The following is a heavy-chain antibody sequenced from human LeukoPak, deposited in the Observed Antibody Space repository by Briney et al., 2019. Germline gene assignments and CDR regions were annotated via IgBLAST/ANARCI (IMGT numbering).Heavy chain of an antibody. J-gene: IGHJ4*02. CDR1: GGSISSYY. CDR3: ARIHHEGYSSSWYDY. Sequence: SETLSLTCTVSGGSISSYYWSWIRQPPGKELEWIVYIYYTGSTNYNPSLRSRVTISVDTSKNQFSLRLSSVTAADTAVYYCARIHHEGYSSSWYDYWGKGTLVTVSS. V-gene: IGHV4-59*01. CDR2: IYYTGST. D-gene: IGHD6-13*01.